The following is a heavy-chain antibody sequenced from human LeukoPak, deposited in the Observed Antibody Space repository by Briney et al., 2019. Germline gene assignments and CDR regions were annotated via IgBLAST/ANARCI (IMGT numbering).Heavy chain of an antibody. D-gene: IGHD5-18*01. J-gene: IGHJ4*02. V-gene: IGHV1-18*01. CDR2: ISAYNGNT. CDR3: ARTLSPPIQLYATL. CDR1: GYTFTSYG. Sequence: GASVKVSCKASGYTFTSYGISWVRQAPGQGLEWMGWISAYNGNTNYAQKLQGRVTMTTDTSTSTAYMELRSLRSDDTAVYYCARTLSPPIQLYATLWGQGTLVTVSS.